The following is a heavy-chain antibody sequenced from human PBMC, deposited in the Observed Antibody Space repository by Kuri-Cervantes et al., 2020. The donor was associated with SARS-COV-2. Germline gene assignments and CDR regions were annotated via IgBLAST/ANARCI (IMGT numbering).Heavy chain of an antibody. CDR3: ARGTLVPYYYDALDV. V-gene: IGHV3-33*08. CDR1: GFTFSNYV. D-gene: IGHD3-3*01. Sequence: GGSLTLSCVASGFTFSNYVIHWVRQAPGKGLEWVAVIWYDGENEYYAGSVKGRFTISRDNSKNTVSLHMNSLRAEDTAMYYCARGTLVPYYYDALDVWGQGTTVTVSS. CDR2: IWYDGENE. J-gene: IGHJ6*02.